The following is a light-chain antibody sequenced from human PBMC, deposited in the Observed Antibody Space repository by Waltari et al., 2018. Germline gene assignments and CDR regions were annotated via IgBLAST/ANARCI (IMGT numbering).Light chain of an antibody. CDR2: AAT. CDR1: QTISRY. CDR3: QQSYSTPRT. V-gene: IGKV1-39*01. Sequence: DVQMTQSPSSLSASVGDTVTITCRASQTISRYLNWYQQQPGKAPKLLIYAATTLQSEVLSRFTGSGSGTDFTLTISSVQPEDFATYYCQQSYSTPRTFGQGNKLDIK. J-gene: IGKJ2*01.